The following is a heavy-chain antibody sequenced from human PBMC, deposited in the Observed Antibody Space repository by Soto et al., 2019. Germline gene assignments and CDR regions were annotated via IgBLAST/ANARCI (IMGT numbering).Heavy chain of an antibody. CDR1: GYSFTSYW. D-gene: IGHD2-15*01. J-gene: IGHJ6*02. CDR2: IYPGDSDT. CDR3: ARLDCSGGSCFSTYYYYRMDV. V-gene: IGHV5-51*01. Sequence: GESLKISCKGSGYSFTSYWIGWVRQMPGKGLEWMGIIYPGDSDTRYSPSFQGQVTISADKSISTAYLQWSSLKASDTAMYYCARLDCSGGSCFSTYYYYRMDVWGQGTTVTVSS.